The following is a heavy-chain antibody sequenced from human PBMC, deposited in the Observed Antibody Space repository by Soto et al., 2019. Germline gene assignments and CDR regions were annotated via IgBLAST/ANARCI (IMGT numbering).Heavy chain of an antibody. Sequence: EVQLLESGGGLVQPGGSLRLSCAASGFTFSSYAMSWVRQAPGKGLEWVSAISGSGGSTYYADSVKGRFTISRDNSKNTLYLQMNSLRAEDTAVYYCAKNLHPGILLWFGESFGVWGQGTLVTVSS. J-gene: IGHJ4*02. CDR3: AKNLHPGILLWFGESFGV. CDR2: ISGSGGST. V-gene: IGHV3-23*01. D-gene: IGHD3-10*01. CDR1: GFTFSSYA.